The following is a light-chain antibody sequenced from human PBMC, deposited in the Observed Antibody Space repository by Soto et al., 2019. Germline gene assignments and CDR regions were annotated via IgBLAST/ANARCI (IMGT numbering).Light chain of an antibody. Sequence: EIVLTQSPGTLSLSAGERATLSCRASQSVTSTYLAWYQQKPGQAPRLLIYGASNRATGIPDRFTGSGSGTDFTLTISRLEPEDFAVYYCQQYGGSPLTFGGGTKVEIK. CDR2: GAS. CDR1: QSVTSTY. J-gene: IGKJ4*01. V-gene: IGKV3-20*01. CDR3: QQYGGSPLT.